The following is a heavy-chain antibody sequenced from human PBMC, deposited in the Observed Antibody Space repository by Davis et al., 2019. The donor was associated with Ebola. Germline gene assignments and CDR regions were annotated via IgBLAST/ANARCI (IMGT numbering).Heavy chain of an antibody. CDR3: SIFGVVIPFDY. CDR2: INPNSGGT. V-gene: IGHV1-2*02. J-gene: IGHJ4*02. D-gene: IGHD3-3*01. CDR1: GYTFTGYY. Sequence: ASVKVSCKASGYTFTGYYMHWVRQAPGQGLEWMGWINPNSGGTNYAQKFQGRVTMTRDTSISTAYMELSSLRSEDTAGYYCSIFGVVIPFDYWGQGTLVTVSS.